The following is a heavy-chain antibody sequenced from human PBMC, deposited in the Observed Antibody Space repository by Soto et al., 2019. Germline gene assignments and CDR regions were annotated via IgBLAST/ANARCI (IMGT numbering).Heavy chain of an antibody. J-gene: IGHJ4*02. CDR2: TYYRSEWYN. D-gene: IGHD1-1*01. Sequence: SQTLSLTCAISGDSVSGNNAAWNGIRQSPSRGLEWLGRTYYRSEWYNEYADSVRGRITVNPDTSKNQFSLHLDSLSPEDTAVYYCAREPATTSFDYWGQGIQVTVSS. CDR1: GDSVSGNNAA. CDR3: AREPATTSFDY. V-gene: IGHV6-1*01.